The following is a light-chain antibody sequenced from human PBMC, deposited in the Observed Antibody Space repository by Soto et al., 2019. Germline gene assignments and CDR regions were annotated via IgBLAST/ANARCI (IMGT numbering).Light chain of an antibody. V-gene: IGLV2-8*01. Sequence: QSALTQPPSASGSPGQSVTISCTGTNSDVGGYNYVSWYQQHPGKAPKLMISEVSKRPSGVPDRFSGSKSGNTASLTVSGLQAEDEADYYCSSFAGNNNLVFGGGTKVTVL. J-gene: IGLJ2*01. CDR2: EVS. CDR1: NSDVGGYNY. CDR3: SSFAGNNNLV.